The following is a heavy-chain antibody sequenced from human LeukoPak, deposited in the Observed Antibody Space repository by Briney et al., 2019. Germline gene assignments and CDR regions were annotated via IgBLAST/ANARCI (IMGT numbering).Heavy chain of an antibody. CDR3: AREDGYCSGANCYSYFDS. V-gene: IGHV3-7*01. CDR1: GFTFSHLW. J-gene: IGHJ4*02. Sequence: QSGGSLRLSCAASGFTFSHLWMSWVRQAPGKGLEWVAYIKKTGSETYYVDSVKGRFTITRDNTRNSLFLQMYSLRAEDTAVYFCAREDGYCSGANCYSYFDSWGQGTLVTVSS. CDR2: IKKTGSET. D-gene: IGHD2-15*01.